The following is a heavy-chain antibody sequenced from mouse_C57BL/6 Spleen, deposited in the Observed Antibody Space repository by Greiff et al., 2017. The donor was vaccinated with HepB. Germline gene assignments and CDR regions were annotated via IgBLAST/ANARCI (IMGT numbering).Heavy chain of an antibody. Sequence: EVKLQESGPGLVKPSQSLSLTCSVTGYSITSGYYWNWIRQFPGNKLEWMGYISYDGSNNYNPSLKNRISITRDTSKNQFFLKLNSVTTEDTATYYCATIYYDYLFDYWGQGATLTVSS. CDR1: GYSITSGYY. CDR3: ATIYYDYLFDY. V-gene: IGHV3-6*01. J-gene: IGHJ2*01. D-gene: IGHD2-4*01. CDR2: ISYDGSN.